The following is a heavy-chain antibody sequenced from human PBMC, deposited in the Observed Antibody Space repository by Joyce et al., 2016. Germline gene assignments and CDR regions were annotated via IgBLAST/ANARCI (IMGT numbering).Heavy chain of an antibody. CDR2: INHRGRT. J-gene: IGHJ4*02. CDR3: ARGNDYDYWSGYEAHYFDY. D-gene: IGHD3-3*01. Sequence: QVQLQESGPGLVKPSETLSLSCTVSGGSISSYYWSWIRTPPGKGLEWIGYINHRGRTNYNPALKSRVTISVDTSKNEFSLKMTSVTAADTAVYYCARGNDYDYWSGYEAHYFDYWGQGTLVTVSS. V-gene: IGHV4-59*01. CDR1: GGSISSYY.